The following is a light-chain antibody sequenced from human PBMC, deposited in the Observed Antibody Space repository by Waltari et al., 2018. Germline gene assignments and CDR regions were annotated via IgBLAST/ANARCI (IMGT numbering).Light chain of an antibody. CDR3: SSFTSLRSVI. J-gene: IGLJ2*01. V-gene: IGLV2-14*01. CDR2: DVP. CDR1: TNNF. Sequence: QSALTQPASVSGSPGQSITITCTGTTNNFVSWYQLHPGNPPRLVLSDVPHRPSGVPSRFSGSKSGDTASLTISGVQAEDEAHYYCSSFTSLRSVIFGGGTTLTVL.